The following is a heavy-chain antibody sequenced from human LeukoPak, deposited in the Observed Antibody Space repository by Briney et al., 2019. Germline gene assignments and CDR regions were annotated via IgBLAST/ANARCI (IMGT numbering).Heavy chain of an antibody. Sequence: SETLSLTCTVSGGSISTYSWNWIRQPPGQGLEWIGYVNSNGGTYNNPSLKSRVTVSLDMSKNQFSLKLSSATAADAAVYYCARDACGTWFDPWGQGILVSVCS. CDR3: ARDACGTWFDP. J-gene: IGHJ5*02. CDR2: VNSNGGT. CDR1: GGSISTYS. V-gene: IGHV4-59*01.